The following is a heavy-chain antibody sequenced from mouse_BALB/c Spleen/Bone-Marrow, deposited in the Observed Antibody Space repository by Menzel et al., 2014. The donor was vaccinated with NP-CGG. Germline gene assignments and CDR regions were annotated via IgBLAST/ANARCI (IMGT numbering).Heavy chain of an antibody. Sequence: QVQLKQSGPGLVAPSQSLSITCTVSGFSLTSYGVHWIRQPPGKGLEWLGVIWAGGSANYKSALMSRLSISKDNSKSQVFLKMNSPQTDDTAMYYCARGGYGYDGTFAYWGQGTLVTVSA. D-gene: IGHD2-2*01. J-gene: IGHJ3*01. V-gene: IGHV2-9*02. CDR1: GFSLTSYG. CDR2: IWAGGSA. CDR3: ARGGYGYDGTFAY.